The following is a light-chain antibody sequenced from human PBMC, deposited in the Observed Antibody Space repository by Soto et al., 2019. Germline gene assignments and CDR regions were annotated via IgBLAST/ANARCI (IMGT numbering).Light chain of an antibody. J-gene: IGKJ1*01. CDR3: QHYYNWPRT. CDR1: QTVSRN. Sequence: EIVMTQSPATLSVSPGERATLSCRSSQTVSRNLAWYQQKPGQAPRLLVYGASTRATGIPARFSGSGSGTEFTLTISSLQSEDFAVYYCQHYYNWPRTFGQGTKVDNK. V-gene: IGKV3-15*01. CDR2: GAS.